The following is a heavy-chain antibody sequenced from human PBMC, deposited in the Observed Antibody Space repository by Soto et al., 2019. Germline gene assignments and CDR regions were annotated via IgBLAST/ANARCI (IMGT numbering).Heavy chain of an antibody. Sequence: PGGSLRLSCAASGFTFSRLAMGWVRQAPGKGLEWVSVIDYSGGTTYYTDSVKGRFIISRDNSEKMLYLQMNSLRAEDTAVYYCAKDATRTDGWYYFDYWGQGALVTVSS. J-gene: IGHJ4*02. V-gene: IGHV3-23*01. CDR2: IDYSGGTT. CDR3: AKDATRTDGWYYFDY. CDR1: GFTFSRLA. D-gene: IGHD6-19*01.